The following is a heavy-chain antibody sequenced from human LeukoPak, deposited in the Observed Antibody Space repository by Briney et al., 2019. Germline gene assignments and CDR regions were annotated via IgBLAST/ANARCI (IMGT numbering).Heavy chain of an antibody. D-gene: IGHD3-16*01. CDR3: ARDGAGGECLDY. CDR2: ISSSSSYI. Sequence: GGSLRLSCAASGFTFSSYSMNWVRQAPGKGLEWVSSISSSSSYIYYADSVKGRFTISRDNAKNSLYLQMNSLRAEDTAVYYCARDGAGGECLDYWGQGTLVTVSS. J-gene: IGHJ4*02. V-gene: IGHV3-21*01. CDR1: GFTFSSYS.